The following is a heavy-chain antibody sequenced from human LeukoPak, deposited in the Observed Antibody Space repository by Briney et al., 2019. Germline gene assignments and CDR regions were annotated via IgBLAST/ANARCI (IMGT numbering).Heavy chain of an antibody. CDR2: ISYDGSNK. J-gene: IGHJ6*02. CDR3: ARDKSIVGSKRASMVNYYYYYGMDV. CDR1: GFIFSNYG. D-gene: IGHD1-26*01. Sequence: GGSLRLSCAASGFIFSNYGIHWVRQAPGKGLEWVAVISYDGSNKYYADSVKGRFTISRDNAKNSLYLQMNSLRAEDTAVYYCARDKSIVGSKRASMVNYYYYYGMDVWGQGTTVTVSS. V-gene: IGHV3-30*03.